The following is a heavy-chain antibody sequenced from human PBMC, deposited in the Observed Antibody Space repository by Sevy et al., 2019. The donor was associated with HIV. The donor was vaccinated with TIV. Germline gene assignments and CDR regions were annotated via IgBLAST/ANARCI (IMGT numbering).Heavy chain of an antibody. V-gene: IGHV3-48*02. J-gene: IGHJ6*02. CDR3: ARVAVNDYGDVLDYYYGMDV. CDR1: GFSFSSYS. D-gene: IGHD4-17*01. CDR2: IRSSSSTI. Sequence: GGSLRLSCAASGFSFSSYSMNWVRQAPGKGLEWVSYIRSSSSTIYYADSVKGRFTISRDNAKNSLYLQMNSLRDEDTAVYYCARVAVNDYGDVLDYYYGMDVWGQGTTVTVSS.